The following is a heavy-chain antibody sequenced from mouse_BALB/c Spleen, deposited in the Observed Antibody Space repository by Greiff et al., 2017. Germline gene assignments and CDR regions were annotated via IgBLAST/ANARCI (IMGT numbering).Heavy chain of an antibody. CDR3: ARYDYDGYYAMDY. CDR1: GYSFTGYY. V-gene: IGHV1-31*01. CDR2: INPYNGAT. J-gene: IGHJ4*01. Sequence: VQLQQSGPELVKPGASVKISCKASGYSFTGYYMHWVKQSHVKSLEWIGRINPYNGATSYNQNFKDKASLTVDKSSSTAYMELHSLTSEDSAVYYCARYDYDGYYAMDYWGQGTSVTVSS. D-gene: IGHD2-4*01.